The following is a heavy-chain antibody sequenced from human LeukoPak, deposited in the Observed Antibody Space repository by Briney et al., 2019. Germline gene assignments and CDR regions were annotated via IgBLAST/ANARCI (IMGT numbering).Heavy chain of an antibody. CDR3: AREYSYGSPFDY. J-gene: IGHJ4*02. CDR1: GYTFTSYG. V-gene: IGHV1-18*01. CDR2: ISAYNGNT. Sequence: ASVKVSCKASGYTFTSYGISWVRQAPGQGLEWMRWISAYNGNTNYAQKLQGRVTMTTDTSTSTAYMELRSLRSDDTAVYYCAREYSYGSPFDYWGQGTLVTVSS. D-gene: IGHD5-18*01.